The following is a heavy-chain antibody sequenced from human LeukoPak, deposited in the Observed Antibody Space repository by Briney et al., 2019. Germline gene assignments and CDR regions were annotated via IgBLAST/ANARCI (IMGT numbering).Heavy chain of an antibody. CDR2: ITGSGDNT. CDR3: AKSHDSSGSDY. J-gene: IGHJ4*02. D-gene: IGHD3-22*01. Sequence: GRSLRLSCAASGFPFSSYAMSWVRQAPGKGLEWVSVITGSGDNTNYADSVKGRFTISRDNSKNTLYLQMNSLRAEDTAVYYCAKSHDSSGSDYWGQGTLVTVSS. V-gene: IGHV3-23*01. CDR1: GFPFSSYA.